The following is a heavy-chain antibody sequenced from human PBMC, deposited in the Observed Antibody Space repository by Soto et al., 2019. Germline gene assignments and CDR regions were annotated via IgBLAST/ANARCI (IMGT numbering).Heavy chain of an antibody. J-gene: IGHJ4*02. V-gene: IGHV3-23*01. Sequence: EVQLLESGGSWVQPGGSLRLSCAPSGIALRNYAMSCVRQAPGKGLEWVTAMSGSGGDTYYSDSVKGRFTISRDNSQNTLYLQMNSLRAEDTAVYYCATGGISSVRGSFDYWGQGTLVPVSS. CDR1: GIALRNYA. CDR3: ATGGISSVRGSFDY. D-gene: IGHD3-10*01. CDR2: MSGSGGDT.